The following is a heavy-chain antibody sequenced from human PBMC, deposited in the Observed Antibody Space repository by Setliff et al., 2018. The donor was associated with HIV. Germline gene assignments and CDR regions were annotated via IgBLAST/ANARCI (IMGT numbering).Heavy chain of an antibody. CDR2: ISYSGST. D-gene: IGHD2-15*01. V-gene: IGHV4-31*03. CDR1: GGSISSGGYY. Sequence: TLSLTCSVSGGSISSGGYYWSWIRQHPGKGLEWIGYISYSGSTYYNPSLKSRVAISVDTSKNHFSLKLSSVTAADTAVYYCASRGIVEVTISMPDEYFVHWGHGTLVTVSS. CDR3: ASRGIVEVTISMPDEYFVH. J-gene: IGHJ1*01.